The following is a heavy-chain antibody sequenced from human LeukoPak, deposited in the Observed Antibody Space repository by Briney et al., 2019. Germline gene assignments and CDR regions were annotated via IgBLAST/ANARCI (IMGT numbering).Heavy chain of an antibody. V-gene: IGHV4-34*01. CDR3: ARGPTAYCGGDCNRSRNWFDP. J-gene: IGHJ5*02. CDR1: GGSFTGYY. CDR2: INHSGST. D-gene: IGHD2-21*02. Sequence: SETLSLTCAVYGGSFTGYYWSWIRQPPGKGLEWSGEINHSGSTNYNPSLKSRVTISVDTSKNQFSLKLSSVTAADTAVYYCARGPTAYCGGDCNRSRNWFDPWGQGTLVTVSS.